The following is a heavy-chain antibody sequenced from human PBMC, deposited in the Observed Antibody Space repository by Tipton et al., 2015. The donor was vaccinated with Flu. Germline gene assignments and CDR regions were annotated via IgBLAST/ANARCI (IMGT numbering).Heavy chain of an antibody. Sequence: QLVQSGAEVKKPGASVKVSCRASGYTFTGYGITWVRQAPGQGLEWMGGVTVYNGNINYAQKFQGRVTMTTDTSTSTAYMELRSLTSDDTAVYYCARGEAWFDPWDQGTLVTVSS. CDR1: GYTFTGYG. J-gene: IGHJ5*02. CDR2: VTVYNGNI. V-gene: IGHV1-18*01. CDR3: ARGEAWFDP. D-gene: IGHD1-26*01.